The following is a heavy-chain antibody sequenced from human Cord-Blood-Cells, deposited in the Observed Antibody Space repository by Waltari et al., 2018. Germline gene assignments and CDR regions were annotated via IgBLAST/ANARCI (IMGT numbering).Heavy chain of an antibody. CDR3: ARGGGRMRGTDAFDI. V-gene: IGHV4-34*01. D-gene: IGHD3-10*01. CDR2: INHSGST. Sequence: QVQLQQWGAGLLKPSETLSLTCAVYGASFSGYYWSWILQPPGKGLEWIGEINHSGSTNYNPSLKSRVTISVDTSKNQFSLKLSSVTAADTAVYYCARGGGRMRGTDAFDIWGQGTMVTDSS. J-gene: IGHJ3*02. CDR1: GASFSGYY.